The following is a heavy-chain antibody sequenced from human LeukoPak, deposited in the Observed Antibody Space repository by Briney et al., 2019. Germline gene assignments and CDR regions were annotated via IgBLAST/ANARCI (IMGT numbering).Heavy chain of an antibody. CDR1: GFTFNTYV. CDR3: TKVRPPPGSGWYGGDDY. Sequence: GGSLRLSRAASGFTFNTYVMSWVRQTPGKGLQWVSSIKSGGGTDYADSVKGRFTISRDNSKNTLYLQMNSLRAEDTSIYYCTKVRPPPGSGWYGGDDYWGQGTLVTVSS. J-gene: IGHJ4*02. D-gene: IGHD6-19*01. V-gene: IGHV3-23*01. CDR2: IKSGGGT.